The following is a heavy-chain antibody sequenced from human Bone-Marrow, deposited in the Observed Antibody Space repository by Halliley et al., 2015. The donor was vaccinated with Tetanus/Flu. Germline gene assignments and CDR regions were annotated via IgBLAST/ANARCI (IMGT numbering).Heavy chain of an antibody. V-gene: IGHV3-23*01. CDR3: AKGDSPDYYDSSPRSLDF. Sequence: GGGGGTHYAASVKGRFTISRDISKNTVFLQMNSLRAEDTAQYYCAKGDSPDYYDSSPRSLDFWGQGTLVTVSS. CDR2: GGGGGT. D-gene: IGHD3-22*01. J-gene: IGHJ4*02.